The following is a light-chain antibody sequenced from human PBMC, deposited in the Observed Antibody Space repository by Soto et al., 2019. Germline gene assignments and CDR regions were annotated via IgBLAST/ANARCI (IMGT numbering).Light chain of an antibody. CDR3: QQYGNSAPIT. J-gene: IGKJ5*01. CDR1: LSVSSN. Sequence: EIVMTQSPATLSVSQGERATLSFRASLSVSSNLAWYQQKPGQAPRLLIYGTSTRATGIPARFSGSGSGTEFTLTISSLQPEDFALYYCQQYGNSAPITFGQGTRLEI. CDR2: GTS. V-gene: IGKV3-15*01.